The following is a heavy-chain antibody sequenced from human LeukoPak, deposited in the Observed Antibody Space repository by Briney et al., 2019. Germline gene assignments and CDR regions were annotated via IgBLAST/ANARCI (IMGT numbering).Heavy chain of an antibody. Sequence: SETLSLTCTVSGGSISSNSYYWGWIRQPPGKGLEWIGSIYYSGSTYYNPSLKSRVTISVDTSKNQFSLKLSSVTAADTAVYYCARHGRGVGWFDPWGQGTLVTVSS. V-gene: IGHV4-39*07. D-gene: IGHD5-24*01. J-gene: IGHJ5*02. CDR3: ARHGRGVGWFDP. CDR1: GGSISSNSYY. CDR2: IYYSGST.